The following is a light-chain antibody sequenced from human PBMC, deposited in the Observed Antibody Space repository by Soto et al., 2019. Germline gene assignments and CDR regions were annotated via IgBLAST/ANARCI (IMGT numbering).Light chain of an antibody. CDR1: QSVSSY. Sequence: EIVLSQSPATLSLSPGERATLSCRASQSVSSYLAWYEQKPGQAPRLLIYDASNSASGIPTRFSGSGSATGIPLTISSLEPEDFAVYYCKQRSTVSTFGPGTKVDIK. CDR2: DAS. J-gene: IGKJ3*01. CDR3: KQRSTVST. V-gene: IGKV3-11*01.